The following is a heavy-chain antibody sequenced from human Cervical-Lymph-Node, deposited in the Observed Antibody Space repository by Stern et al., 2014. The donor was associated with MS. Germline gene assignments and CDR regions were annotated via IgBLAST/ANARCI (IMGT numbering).Heavy chain of an antibody. V-gene: IGHV6-1*01. Sequence: QVQLQQSGPGLVKPSQTLSLTCAISGDSVSSSSAAWNWIRQSPTRGLEWLGRTYYKSEWYKDYAGSVKSRITINPDTSKNQFSLQLNSVTPGDTAVYYCARVRGGLYYAGSDSSRGLAHDAFDIWGQGTTVTVSS. CDR3: ARVRGGLYYAGSDSSRGLAHDAFDI. D-gene: IGHD3-22*01. J-gene: IGHJ3*02. CDR1: GDSVSSSSAA. CDR2: TYYKSEWYK.